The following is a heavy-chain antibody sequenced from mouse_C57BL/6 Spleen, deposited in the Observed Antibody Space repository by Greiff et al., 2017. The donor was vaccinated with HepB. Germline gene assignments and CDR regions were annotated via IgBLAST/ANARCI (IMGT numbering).Heavy chain of an antibody. D-gene: IGHD2-4*01. V-gene: IGHV1-50*01. CDR2: IDPSDSYT. Sequence: QVQLQQPGAELVKPGASVKLSCKASGYTFTSYWMQWVKQRPGQGLEWIGEIDPSDSYTNYNQKFKGKATLTVDTSSSTAYMQLSSLTSEDSAVYYCARGGYYDYVAYWGQGTLVTVSA. CDR1: GYTFTSYW. CDR3: ARGGYYDYVAY. J-gene: IGHJ3*01.